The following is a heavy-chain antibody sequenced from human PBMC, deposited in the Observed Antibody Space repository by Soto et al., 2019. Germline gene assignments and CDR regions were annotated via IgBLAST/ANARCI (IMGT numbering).Heavy chain of an antibody. Sequence: QVQLVQSGAEVKKPGSSVKVSCEASGGTFNTYTINWVRQAPGRGLEWMGQVIPMYDSVNYAESFQGRVTITADKSTNIAYMELSSLRSEDTALYFCATWRSYSGSYCFDHWGQGTLVIVSS. V-gene: IGHV1-69*06. D-gene: IGHD1-26*01. CDR3: ATWRSYSGSYCFDH. CDR2: VIPMYDSV. J-gene: IGHJ4*02. CDR1: GGTFNTYT.